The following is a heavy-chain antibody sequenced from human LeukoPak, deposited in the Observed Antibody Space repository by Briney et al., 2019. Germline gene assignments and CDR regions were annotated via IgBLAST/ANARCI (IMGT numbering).Heavy chain of an antibody. V-gene: IGHV3-30*02. CDR1: GFTFSSYG. J-gene: IGHJ4*02. CDR3: AKDGAYYYDSSGYYYVGGDFDY. Sequence: GGSLRLSCAASGFTFSSYGMHWVRQAPGKGLEWVAFIRYDGSNKYYADSVKGRFTISRDNSKNTLYLQMNSLRAEDTAVYYCAKDGAYYYDSSGYYYVGGDFDYWGQGTLVTVSS. CDR2: IRYDGSNK. D-gene: IGHD3-22*01.